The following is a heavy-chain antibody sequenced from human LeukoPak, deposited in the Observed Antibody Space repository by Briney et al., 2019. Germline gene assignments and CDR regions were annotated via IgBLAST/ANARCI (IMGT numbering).Heavy chain of an antibody. CDR1: GGSISSYY. CDR2: IDTSGNT. Sequence: SETLSLTCTVSGGSISSYYWSWIRQPAGKGLEWIGRIDTSGNTNYKPSLKSRVTISVGTSKNQFSLKLSSVTAADTAVYYCARGSGRSYGYDYWGQGTLVTVSS. CDR3: ARGSGRSYGYDY. J-gene: IGHJ4*02. D-gene: IGHD5-18*01. V-gene: IGHV4-4*07.